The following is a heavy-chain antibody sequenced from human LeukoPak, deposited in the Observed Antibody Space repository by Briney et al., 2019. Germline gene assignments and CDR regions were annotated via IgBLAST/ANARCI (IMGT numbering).Heavy chain of an antibody. J-gene: IGHJ4*02. D-gene: IGHD3-10*01. CDR2: ISYDGSNK. CDR1: GFTFSSYG. CDR3: ARGYIWFGELLYAFDY. V-gene: IGHV3-30*03. Sequence: GGSLRLSCAASGFTFSSYGMHWVRQAPGKGLEWVAVISYDGSNKYYADSVKGRFTISRDNSKNTLYLQMNSLRAEDTAVYYCARGYIWFGELLYAFDYWGQGTLVTVSS.